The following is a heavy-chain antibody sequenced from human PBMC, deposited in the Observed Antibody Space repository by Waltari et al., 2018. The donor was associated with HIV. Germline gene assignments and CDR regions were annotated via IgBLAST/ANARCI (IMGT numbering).Heavy chain of an antibody. CDR2: IYTSGST. CDR3: ARDLGKLRTYSAFDI. J-gene: IGHJ3*02. V-gene: IGHV4-4*07. Sequence: QVQLQESGPGLVKPSETLSLTCTVSGGSISSYYWSWIRQPAGKGLEWIGRIYTSGSTNYNPSLKIRVTMSVDTSKNQFSLKLSSVTAADTAVYYCARDLGKLRTYSAFDIWGQGTMVTVSS. CDR1: GGSISSYY. D-gene: IGHD3-3*01.